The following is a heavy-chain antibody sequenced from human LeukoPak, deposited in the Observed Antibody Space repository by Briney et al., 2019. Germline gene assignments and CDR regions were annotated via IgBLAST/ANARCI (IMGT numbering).Heavy chain of an antibody. V-gene: IGHV4-59*12. CDR3: AREPLGCGNSAVVDY. D-gene: IGHD4-23*01. Sequence: SETLSLTCTVSGGSISSYYWSWIRRPPGKGLGWTGYIYYSGSTYYNPSLKSRVTISVDTSKNQFSLKLSSVTAADTAVYYCAREPLGCGNSAVVDYWGQGTLVTVSS. J-gene: IGHJ4*02. CDR1: GGSISSYY. CDR2: IYYSGST.